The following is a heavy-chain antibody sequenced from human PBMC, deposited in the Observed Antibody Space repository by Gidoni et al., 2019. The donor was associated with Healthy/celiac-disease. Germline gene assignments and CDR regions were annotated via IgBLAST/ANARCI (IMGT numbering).Heavy chain of an antibody. CDR2: ISWNSGSI. CDR3: AKDLSPGIAAAGTFDYFDY. Sequence: EVQLVESGGGLVQPGRSLRLSCAASGFTFDDYAMHWVRQAPGKGLEWVSGISWNSGSIGYADSVKGRFTISRDNAKNSLYLQMNSLRAEDTALYYCAKDLSPGIAAAGTFDYFDYWGQGTLVTVSS. D-gene: IGHD6-13*01. J-gene: IGHJ4*02. CDR1: GFTFDDYA. V-gene: IGHV3-9*01.